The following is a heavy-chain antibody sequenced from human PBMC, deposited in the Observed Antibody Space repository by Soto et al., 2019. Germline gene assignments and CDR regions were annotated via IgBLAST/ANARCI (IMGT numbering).Heavy chain of an antibody. CDR1: GFTFSSYA. Sequence: EVQLVESGGGLVQPGGSLRLSCAASGFTFSSYAMHWVRQAPGKGLEYVSAISSNGGITYFANSVKGRCTISRDNSKNTLYLQMGSLSAEDMAVYYCARGDCSGGSCYFPFDYWGQGTLVTVSS. V-gene: IGHV3-64*01. J-gene: IGHJ4*02. D-gene: IGHD2-15*01. CDR3: ARGDCSGGSCYFPFDY. CDR2: ISSNGGIT.